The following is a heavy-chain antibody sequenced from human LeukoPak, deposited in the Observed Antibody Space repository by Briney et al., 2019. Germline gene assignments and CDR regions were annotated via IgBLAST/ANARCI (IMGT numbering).Heavy chain of an antibody. Sequence: GGSLRLSCAVSGLTFRSYWMSWVRQAPGKGLEWVANINQDGSEKYFLDSVRGRFTISRDNAKNSLALQMNTLRAEDTAVYYCARERDGRFFDYWGHGTLVTVSS. D-gene: IGHD5-24*01. CDR1: GLTFRSYW. CDR2: INQDGSEK. V-gene: IGHV3-7*01. J-gene: IGHJ4*01. CDR3: ARERDGRFFDY.